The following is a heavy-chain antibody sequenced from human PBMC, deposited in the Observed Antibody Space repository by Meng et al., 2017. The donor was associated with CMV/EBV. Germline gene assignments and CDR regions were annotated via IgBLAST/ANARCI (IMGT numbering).Heavy chain of an antibody. V-gene: IGHV3-30*02. CDR2: IRYDGSNK. CDR1: GFTFSSYG. D-gene: IGHD3-22*01. CDR3: AKDKQYYDSSGWIDY. Sequence: GGSLRLSCAASGFTFSSYGMHWVRQAPGKGLEWVAFIRYDGSNKYYADSVKGRFTISRDNSKNTLYLQMNSLRAEDTAVYHCAKDKQYYDSSGWIDYWGQGTLVTVSS. J-gene: IGHJ4*02.